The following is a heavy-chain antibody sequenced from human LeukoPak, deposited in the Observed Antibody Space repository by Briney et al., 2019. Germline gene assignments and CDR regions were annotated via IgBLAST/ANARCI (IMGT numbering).Heavy chain of an antibody. D-gene: IGHD2-2*01. J-gene: IGHJ4*02. CDR1: GFTFSNAW. CDR2: IKSKTDGGTT. V-gene: IGHV3-15*01. CDR3: TTVPCSSTSCLFDY. Sequence: GGSLRLSCAASGFTFSNAWMSWVRQAPGKGLELVGRIKSKTDGGTTDYAAPVKGRFTISRDDSKNTLYLQMNSLKTEDTAVYYCTTVPCSSTSCLFDYWGQGTLVTVSS.